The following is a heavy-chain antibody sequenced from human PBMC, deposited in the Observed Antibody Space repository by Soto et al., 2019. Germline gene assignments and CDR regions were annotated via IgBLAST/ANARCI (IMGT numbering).Heavy chain of an antibody. CDR3: ARAGFYYGSSGYYRTPHGMDV. CDR1: GGTFSSYA. J-gene: IGHJ6*02. Sequence: SVKVSCKASGGTFSSYAISWVRQAPGQGLEWMGGIIPIFGTANYAQKFQGRVTITADESTSTAYMELSSLRSEDTAVYYCARAGFYYGSSGYYRTPHGMDVWGQGTTVTVSS. V-gene: IGHV1-69*13. D-gene: IGHD3-22*01. CDR2: IIPIFGTA.